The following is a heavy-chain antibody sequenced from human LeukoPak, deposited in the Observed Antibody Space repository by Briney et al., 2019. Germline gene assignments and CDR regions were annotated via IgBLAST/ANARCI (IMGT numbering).Heavy chain of an antibody. V-gene: IGHV4-39*01. Sequence: PSETLSLTCTVSGDSISIRSNYWGWVRQPPGKGLEWIGSINYSGSTNYNPSLKSQVTISVDTAKNQFSLKLSSVTAADTAVYYCARLHKGYYYDTSGPVDSWGQGTLVTVSS. CDR3: ARLHKGYYYDTSGPVDS. CDR2: INYSGST. CDR1: GDSISIRSNY. D-gene: IGHD3-22*01. J-gene: IGHJ4*02.